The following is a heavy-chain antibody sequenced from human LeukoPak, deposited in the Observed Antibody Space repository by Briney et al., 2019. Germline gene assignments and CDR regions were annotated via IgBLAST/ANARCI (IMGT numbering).Heavy chain of an antibody. CDR2: ITDSSRKT. CDR3: AKITKATTPNY. D-gene: IGHD4-17*01. J-gene: IGHJ4*02. V-gene: IGHV3-23*01. Sequence: GGSLRLSCAASGFTFSSYAMSWVRQASGKGLEWVSGITDSSRKTYYADSVKGRFSISRDNSKNTVYLQMSDLRAEDTAVYYCAKITKATTPNYWGQGTLVTVSS. CDR1: GFTFSSYA.